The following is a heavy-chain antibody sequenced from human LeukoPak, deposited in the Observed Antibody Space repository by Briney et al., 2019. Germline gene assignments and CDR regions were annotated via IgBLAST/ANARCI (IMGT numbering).Heavy chain of an antibody. CDR1: GYTFSSYY. D-gene: IGHD3-10*01. J-gene: IGHJ6*02. V-gene: IGHV1-46*01. CDR3: AREEGMVRGALIGYYYYGMDV. CDR2: INPIGGST. Sequence: GASVKVSCKASGYTFSSYYMHWVRQAPGQGLEWMGIINPIGGSTTYAQKFQGRVTMTRDTSISTAYMELSRLRSDDTAVYYCAREEGMVRGALIGYYYYGMDVWGQGTTVTVSS.